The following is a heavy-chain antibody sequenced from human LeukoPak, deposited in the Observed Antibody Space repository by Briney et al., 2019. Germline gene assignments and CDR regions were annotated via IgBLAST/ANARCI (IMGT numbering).Heavy chain of an antibody. CDR3: ARGLGGQLVRDY. CDR2: MNPNSGNT. CDR1: GYTFTSYD. J-gene: IGHJ4*02. V-gene: IGHV1-8*01. Sequence: ASVKVSCKASGYTFTSYDINWVRQAPGQGLEWMGWMNPNSGNTGYAQKFQGRVTMTRNTSISTAYMELSSLRSEDTAVYYCARGLGGQLVRDYWGQGTLVTVSS. D-gene: IGHD6-6*01.